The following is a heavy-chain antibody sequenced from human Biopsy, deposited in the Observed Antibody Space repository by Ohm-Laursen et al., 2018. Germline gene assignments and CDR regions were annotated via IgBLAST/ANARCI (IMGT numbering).Heavy chain of an antibody. CDR2: IFDDGAT. CDR1: GGSVRGYY. Sequence: TLSCTSCVSGGSVRGYYWSWLGQTTGMGLAWIGHIFDDGATNYSPSPSLQGRVTLSIDTSENTFSLTLISLTRADTGVYYCARVRGSGFFAFDIWGRGTSVSVSS. V-gene: IGHV4-59*02. J-gene: IGHJ3*02. D-gene: IGHD3-3*01. CDR3: ARVRGSGFFAFDI.